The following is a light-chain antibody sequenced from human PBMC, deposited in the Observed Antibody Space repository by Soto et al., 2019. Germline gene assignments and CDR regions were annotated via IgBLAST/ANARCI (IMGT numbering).Light chain of an antibody. CDR2: SAS. Sequence: DIPTTQSPSSLSAYVGDRDTIPCRPSPGIGNALAWYQQKPGTVPKLLIHSASTLQSGVPSRFSGSGSGTDFTLTISSLQPEDVASYYCQKYDSAPTFGPGTKVDI. J-gene: IGKJ1*01. CDR3: QKYDSAPT. CDR1: PGIGNA. V-gene: IGKV1-27*01.